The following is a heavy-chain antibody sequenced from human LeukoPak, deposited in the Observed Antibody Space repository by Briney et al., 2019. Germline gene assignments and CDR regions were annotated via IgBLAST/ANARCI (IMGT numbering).Heavy chain of an antibody. J-gene: IGHJ3*02. CDR3: ARSGVQWQWLLTYDAFDI. CDR2: ISYDKSNK. V-gene: IGHV3-30-3*01. CDR1: AFTFSSYA. Sequence: GGSLRLSCAASAFTFSSYAMHWVRQAPGKGLEWVALISYDKSNKYYADSVKGRFTISRDNSKNTLFVQMNSLRTEDTAVYYCARSGVQWQWLLTYDAFDIWGQGTMVTVSS. D-gene: IGHD6-19*01.